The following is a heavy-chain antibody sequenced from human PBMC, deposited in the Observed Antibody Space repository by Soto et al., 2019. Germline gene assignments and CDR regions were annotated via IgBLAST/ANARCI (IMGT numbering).Heavy chain of an antibody. D-gene: IGHD6-19*01. CDR2: ISYDGTNK. J-gene: IGHJ3*02. CDR1: GFTFSSYG. CDR3: AKDRLGRVAGTEGVDI. Sequence: QVQLVESGGGVVQPGKSLRLSCAASGFTFSSYGMFWVRQAPGKGLEWVSLISYDGTNKYYAGSVKGRFTISRDNSENTLYLQMNSLRGEDTAVYYCAKDRLGRVAGTEGVDIWGRGTMVTVSS. V-gene: IGHV3-30*18.